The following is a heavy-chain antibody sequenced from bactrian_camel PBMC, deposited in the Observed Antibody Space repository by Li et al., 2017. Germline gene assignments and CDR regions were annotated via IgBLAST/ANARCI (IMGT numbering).Heavy chain of an antibody. CDR1: GFRFDGSD. V-gene: IGHV3S63*01. D-gene: IGHD3*01. CDR2: TTSDSST. J-gene: IGHJ4*01. Sequence: VQLVEYGRGSLQAGGSLRLYCTASGFRFDGSDWGWYRQGAGRKCEVVSRTTSDSSTDYAGSVKGRFTTFQDVVKNLVYLQMNDQKPEDTAMYLCKTNGVSWDCLDFSSWDQGTQVTVS.